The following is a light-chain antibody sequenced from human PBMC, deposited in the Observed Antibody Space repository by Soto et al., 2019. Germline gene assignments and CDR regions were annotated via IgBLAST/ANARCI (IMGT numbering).Light chain of an antibody. CDR2: KAS. CDR3: QQFNSYSWT. V-gene: IGKV1-5*03. CDR1: QSVSRL. Sequence: DIQMTQSPSTLSASVGDRATITCRASQSVSRLLAWYQQKPGKAPKLLIYKASSLESGVPSRFSGSGSGTEFTLTISSLQPDDFATYYCQQFNSYSWTFGQGTKVEIK. J-gene: IGKJ1*01.